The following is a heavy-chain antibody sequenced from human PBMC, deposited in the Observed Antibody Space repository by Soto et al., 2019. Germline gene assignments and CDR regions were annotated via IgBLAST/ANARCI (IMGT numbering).Heavy chain of an antibody. CDR1: GFTFSSYG. D-gene: IGHD3-10*01. V-gene: IGHV3-30*03. J-gene: IGHJ4*02. Sequence: QVQLVESGGGVVQPGRSLRLSCAASGFTFSSYGMHWVRQAPGKGLEWVAVISYDGSNKYYADSVKGRFTISRDNSKNTLYLQMNSLRAEDTAVYYCARGVKWFGELLSPDFDYWGQGTLVTVSS. CDR3: ARGVKWFGELLSPDFDY. CDR2: ISYDGSNK.